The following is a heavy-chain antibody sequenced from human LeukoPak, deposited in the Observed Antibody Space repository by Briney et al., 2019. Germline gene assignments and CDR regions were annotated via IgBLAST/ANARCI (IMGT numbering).Heavy chain of an antibody. V-gene: IGHV1-69*04. CDR2: ILPIFGMT. J-gene: IGHJ4*02. Sequence: SVKVSCKASGGTFSSFAISWVRQAPGQGLEWMGRILPIFGMTNYAQKFQGRDTINADKSTSTVNMELSSLRPEDTAVYYCVRDLSGFPGYYWGQGTLVIVSS. CDR1: GGTFSSFA. D-gene: IGHD2-15*01. CDR3: VRDLSGFPGYY.